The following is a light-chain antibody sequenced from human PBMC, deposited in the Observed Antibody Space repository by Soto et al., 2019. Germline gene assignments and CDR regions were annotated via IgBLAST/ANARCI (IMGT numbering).Light chain of an antibody. CDR1: QTISSW. CDR2: KAS. J-gene: IGKJ4*01. V-gene: IGKV1-5*03. CDR3: QQANSFPLT. Sequence: DIQMTQTPSTLSVSVGDRFTITCLASQTISSWLAWYQQKPGKAPKLLIYKASTLKSGVPSRFSGSGSGTDFTLTISSLQPEDFATYYCQQANSFPLTSGGGTKVDIK.